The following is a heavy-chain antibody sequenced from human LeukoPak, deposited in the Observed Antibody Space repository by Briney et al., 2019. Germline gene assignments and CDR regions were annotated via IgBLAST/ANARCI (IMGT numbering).Heavy chain of an antibody. CDR3: ATNYGSGSYYLGPNWLDP. D-gene: IGHD3-10*01. CDR2: IYTSGST. CDR1: RDSISSGAYY. Sequence: PSETLSLTCTVSRDSISSGAYYWSWIRQPAGKGLEWIGRIYTSGSTNYNPSLKSRVTISVDTSKNQFSLKLSSVTAADTAVYYCATNYGSGSYYLGPNWLDPWGQGTLVTVSS. V-gene: IGHV4-61*02. J-gene: IGHJ5*02.